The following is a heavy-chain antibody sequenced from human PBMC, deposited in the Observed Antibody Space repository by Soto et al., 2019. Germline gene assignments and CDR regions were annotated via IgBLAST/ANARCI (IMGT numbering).Heavy chain of an antibody. CDR3: AGFRAVGATAEY. J-gene: IGHJ4*02. V-gene: IGHV4-39*01. D-gene: IGHD1-26*01. Sequence: KASETLSLTCTVSGGSISSSSYYWGWIRQPPGKGLEWIGSFYYNGNSYYNPPLESRFTVSGDTSKNQISLKLNSVTAADTAIFYCAGFRAVGATAEYWGQGIMVTVSS. CDR1: GGSISSSSYY. CDR2: FYYNGNS.